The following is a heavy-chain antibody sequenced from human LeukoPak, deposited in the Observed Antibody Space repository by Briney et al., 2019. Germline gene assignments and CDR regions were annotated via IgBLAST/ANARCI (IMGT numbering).Heavy chain of an antibody. CDR3: AKEGGDYYGSGSPDY. D-gene: IGHD3-10*01. CDR1: GFTFSSYG. Sequence: PWGTLRLSCAASGFTFSSYGMSWVRQAPGKGLECVSVIRDSGGSTYYADSVKGRFTISRDNSKNTVYLQMNSLRAEDTAVYYCAKEGGDYYGSGSPDYWGQGTLVTVSS. J-gene: IGHJ4*02. V-gene: IGHV3-23*01. CDR2: IRDSGGST.